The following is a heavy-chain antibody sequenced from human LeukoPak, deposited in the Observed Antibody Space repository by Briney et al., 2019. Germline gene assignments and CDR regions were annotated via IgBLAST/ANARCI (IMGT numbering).Heavy chain of an antibody. CDR2: IKQDGSEK. CDR1: GFTFGTYY. V-gene: IGHV3-7*01. J-gene: IGHJ4*02. D-gene: IGHD1-26*01. CDR3: ARAGESLTGIVGAIHDY. Sequence: TGGSLRLSCAASGFTFGTYYMSWVRQAPGTGLEWVANIKQDGSEKYVDSVKGRFTISRDNAKNSLYLQMNSLRAEDTAVYYCARAGESLTGIVGAIHDYWGQGTLVTVSS.